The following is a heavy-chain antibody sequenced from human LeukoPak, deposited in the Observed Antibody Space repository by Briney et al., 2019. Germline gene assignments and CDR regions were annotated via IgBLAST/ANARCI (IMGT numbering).Heavy chain of an antibody. CDR3: GRMISANFHFYYGMDV. J-gene: IGHJ6*02. CDR2: ISYSGNT. V-gene: IGHV4-39*01. Sequence: SETLSLTCTVSGDSISSSSSYWGWIRQPPGKGLEWIGSISYSGNTYYNPSLKSRVSTSVDTSKNQFSLKLSSVTAADTAVYYCGRMISANFHFYYGMDVWGQGTTVTVSS. CDR1: GDSISSSSSY. D-gene: IGHD4/OR15-4a*01.